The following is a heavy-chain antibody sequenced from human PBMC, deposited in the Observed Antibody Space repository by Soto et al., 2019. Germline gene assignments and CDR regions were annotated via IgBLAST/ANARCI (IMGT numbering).Heavy chain of an antibody. CDR2: INPNSGGT. V-gene: IGHV1-2*02. CDR1: GYTFTGYY. D-gene: IGHD3-16*01. J-gene: IGHJ6*02. Sequence: QVQLVQSGAEVKKPGASVKVSCKASGYTFTGYYMHWVRQAPGQGLEWMGWINPNSGGTNYAQKFQGRVTMTRDTSISTAYMELSRLRYDDTAVYYCARVPPLGTYYYYGMDVWGQGTTVTVSS. CDR3: ARVPPLGTYYYYGMDV.